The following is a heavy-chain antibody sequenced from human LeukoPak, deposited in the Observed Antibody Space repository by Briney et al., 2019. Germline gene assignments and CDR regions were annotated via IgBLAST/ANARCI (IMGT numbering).Heavy chain of an antibody. CDR2: ISYDGSNK. J-gene: IGHJ4*02. CDR1: GFTFSNYG. Sequence: GGSLRLSCAASGFTFSNYGMHWVRQAPGKGLEWVAVISYDGSNKYYADSVKGRFTISRDNSKNTLYLQMNSLRAEDTAVYYCASIAVAGVDYWGQGTLVTVSS. CDR3: ASIAVAGVDY. D-gene: IGHD6-19*01. V-gene: IGHV3-30*03.